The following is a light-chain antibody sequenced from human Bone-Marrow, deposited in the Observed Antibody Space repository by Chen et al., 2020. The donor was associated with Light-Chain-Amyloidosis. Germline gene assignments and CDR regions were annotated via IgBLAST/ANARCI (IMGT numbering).Light chain of an antibody. CDR1: NIGSTS. CDR3: QVWDRSSDRPV. Sequence: SYVLTQPSSVSVAPGQTATIACGGNNIGSTSVHWYQQTPGQAPLLAVYDDRDRPSGIPERLSGSNSGNTATLTISRVEAGDEADYYCQVWDRSSDRPVFGGGTKLTVL. J-gene: IGLJ3*02. CDR2: DDR. V-gene: IGLV3-21*02.